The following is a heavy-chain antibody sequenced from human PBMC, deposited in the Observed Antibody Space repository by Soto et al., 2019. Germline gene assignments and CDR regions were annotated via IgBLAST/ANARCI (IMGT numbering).Heavy chain of an antibody. J-gene: IGHJ4*02. Sequence: VQVLESGGGLAQSGGSLRLSCAASGFTFSNYAMSWVRQAPGKGLEWVSTIRGSGDNTYYADSVKGRFTISRDNSKNTLYLQINTLRAEDTAIYYCARINSGYDFFDYWGQGTPVTVSS. CDR3: ARINSGYDFFDY. V-gene: IGHV3-23*01. CDR2: IRGSGDNT. CDR1: GFTFSNYA. D-gene: IGHD3-3*01.